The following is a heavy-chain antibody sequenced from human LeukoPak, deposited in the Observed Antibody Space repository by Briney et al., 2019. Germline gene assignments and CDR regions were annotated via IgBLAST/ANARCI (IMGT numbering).Heavy chain of an antibody. CDR3: ARRRYYDSSGYYYVGTSRSYYMDV. J-gene: IGHJ6*03. Sequence: GESLKISCKGSGYSFTSYWIGWVRQMPGKGLEWMGIIYPGDSDTRYSPSFQGQVTISADKSISTAYLQWSSLKASDTAMYYCARRRYYDSSGYYYVGTSRSYYMDVWGKGTTVTVSS. D-gene: IGHD3-22*01. CDR1: GYSFTSYW. CDR2: IYPGDSDT. V-gene: IGHV5-51*01.